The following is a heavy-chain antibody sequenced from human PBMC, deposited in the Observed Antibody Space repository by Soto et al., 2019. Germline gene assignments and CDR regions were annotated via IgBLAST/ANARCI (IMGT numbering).Heavy chain of an antibody. CDR2: IYWDDDQ. CDR1: GFSLSGDGVG. Sequence: QITLKESGPTLVKPTQSLTLTCTVSGFSLSGDGVGVGWIRQPPGKALEWLALIYWDDDQRYSPSLKTRLTNTTDTSKNQVVLTMTNMDPVDTATYYCAHAFGGTSWPNDAFDIWGQGTVVTVSS. J-gene: IGHJ3*02. CDR3: AHAFGGTSWPNDAFDI. D-gene: IGHD3-3*02. V-gene: IGHV2-5*02.